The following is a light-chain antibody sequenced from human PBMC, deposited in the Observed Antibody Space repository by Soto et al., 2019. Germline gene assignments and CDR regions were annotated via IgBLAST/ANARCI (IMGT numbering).Light chain of an antibody. J-gene: IGLJ2*01. CDR1: SSDVGSYNL. Sequence: QSVLTQPASVSGCPGQSITISCTGTSSDVGSYNLVSWYQQHPGKAPKLMIYEGSKRPSGVSHRFSGSKSGNTASLTISGLQAEDEADYYCCSYAGSSTFLVFGGGTKRTVL. V-gene: IGLV2-23*03. CDR2: EGS. CDR3: CSYAGSSTFLV.